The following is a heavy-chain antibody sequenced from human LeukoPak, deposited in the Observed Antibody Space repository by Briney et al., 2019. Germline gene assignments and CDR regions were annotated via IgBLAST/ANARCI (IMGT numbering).Heavy chain of an antibody. CDR3: AKDRAAVGAPVDS. CDR1: GGSITSSSHY. V-gene: IGHV4-39*02. D-gene: IGHD1-26*01. CDR2: IYYSGDT. J-gene: IGHJ4*02. Sequence: SETLSLTCTVSGGSITSSSHYWGWIRQPPGKGLEWIGSIYYSGDTYYNPSLKSRVTTSVDTSKSQFSLRLSSVTAADTAVYYCAKDRAAVGAPVDSWGQGTLVTVSS.